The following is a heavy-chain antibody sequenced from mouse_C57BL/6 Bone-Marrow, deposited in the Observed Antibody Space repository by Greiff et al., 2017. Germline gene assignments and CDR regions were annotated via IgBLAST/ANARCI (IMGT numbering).Heavy chain of an antibody. CDR3: AIAPYYYGSSPYYFDY. Sequence: VKLQESGAELVRPGASVKLSCKASGYTFTDYYINWVKQRPGQGLEWIARIYPGSGNTYYNEKFKGKATLTAEKSSSTAYMQLSSLTSEDSAVYFCAIAPYYYGSSPYYFDYWGQGTTLTVSS. CDR2: IYPGSGNT. J-gene: IGHJ2*01. CDR1: GYTFTDYY. V-gene: IGHV1-76*01. D-gene: IGHD1-1*01.